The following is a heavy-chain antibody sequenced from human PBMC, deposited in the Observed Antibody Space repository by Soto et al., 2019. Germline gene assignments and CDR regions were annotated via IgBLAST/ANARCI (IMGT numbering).Heavy chain of an antibody. D-gene: IGHD3-22*01. CDR3: ARGRNGGYSYDSSGYYLDD. J-gene: IGHJ4*02. CDR1: GDSVSSNSAA. Sequence: SQTLSLTCAISGDSVSSNSAAWNWIRQSPSRGLEWLGRTYYRSKWYNDYAVSVKSRRTINPDTSKNQFSLQLNSVTPEDTAVYYCARGRNGGYSYDSSGYYLDDWGKGTPVTVSS. V-gene: IGHV6-1*01. CDR2: TYYRSKWYN.